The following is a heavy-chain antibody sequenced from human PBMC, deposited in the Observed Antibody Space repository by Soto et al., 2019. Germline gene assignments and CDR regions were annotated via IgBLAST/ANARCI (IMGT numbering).Heavy chain of an antibody. D-gene: IGHD1-1*01. CDR1: GASISCFY. Sequence: SETLSLTCTVSGASISCFYWSWIRKSAGKGLEWIGRIYATGTTDYNPSLKSRVMMSVDTSKKQLSLKLRSVTAADTAVYYCVRDGTKTLRDWLDPWGQGISVTVSS. V-gene: IGHV4-4*07. CDR2: IYATGTT. CDR3: VRDGTKTLRDWLDP. J-gene: IGHJ5*02.